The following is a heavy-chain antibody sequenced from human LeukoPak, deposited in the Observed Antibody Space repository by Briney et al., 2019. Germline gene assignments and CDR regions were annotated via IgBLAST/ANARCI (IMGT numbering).Heavy chain of an antibody. CDR3: AKHVFAEVGSWFPFDY. J-gene: IGHJ4*02. CDR2: IYPGDSDT. D-gene: IGHD6-13*01. V-gene: IGHV5-51*01. CDR1: GYSFTSYW. Sequence: GESLKISCKGSGYSFTSYWIGWVRQMPGKGLEWMGIIYPGDSDTRYSPSFQGQVTISADKSISTAYLQWSSLKASDTAMYYCAKHVFAEVGSWFPFDYWGRGPLVPVSS.